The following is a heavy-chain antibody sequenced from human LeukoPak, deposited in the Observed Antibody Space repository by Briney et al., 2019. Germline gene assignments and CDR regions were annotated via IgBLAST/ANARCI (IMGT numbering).Heavy chain of an antibody. Sequence: GGSLRLSCVASGFTFSSYNMSWVRQAPGKGLEWVGRIKSKTDGGTTDYAAPVKGRFTISRDDSKNTLYLQMNSLKAEDTAVYFCSTERGAWGQGTLVTVSS. J-gene: IGHJ4*02. CDR3: STERGA. CDR1: GFTFSSYN. CDR2: IKSKTDGGTT. V-gene: IGHV3-15*01. D-gene: IGHD2-15*01.